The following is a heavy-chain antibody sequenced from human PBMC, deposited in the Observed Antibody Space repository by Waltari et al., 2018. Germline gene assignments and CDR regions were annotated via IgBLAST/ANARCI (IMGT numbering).Heavy chain of an antibody. CDR1: GYTFTSYG. V-gene: IGHV1-69*13. D-gene: IGHD3-22*01. J-gene: IGHJ5*02. CDR3: ATIRGTYDKDR. Sequence: QVQLVQSGAEVKKPGASVKVSCKASGYTFTSYGISWVRQAPGQGLEWMGWIIPIFGTANYAQKFQGRVTITADESTSTAYMELSSLRSEDTAVYYCATIRGTYDKDRWGQGTLVTVSS. CDR2: IIPIFGTA.